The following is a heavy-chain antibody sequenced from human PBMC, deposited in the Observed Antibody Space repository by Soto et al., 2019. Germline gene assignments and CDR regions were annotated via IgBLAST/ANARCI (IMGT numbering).Heavy chain of an antibody. V-gene: IGHV3-66*04. J-gene: IGHJ4*02. CDR2: IYSGGST. Sequence: GGSLRLSCAASGFTVSSNYMSWVRQAPGKGLEWVSVIYSGGSTYYADSVKGRFTISRDNSKNTLYLQMNSLRAEDTAVYYCARRPADYDILTEPYWGQGTLVTVSS. D-gene: IGHD3-9*01. CDR1: GFTVSSNY. CDR3: ARRPADYDILTEPY.